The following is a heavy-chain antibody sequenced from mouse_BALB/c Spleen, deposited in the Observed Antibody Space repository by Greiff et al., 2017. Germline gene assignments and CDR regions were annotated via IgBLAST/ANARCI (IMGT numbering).Heavy chain of an antibody. CDR2: ISSGSSTI. Sequence: EVKLVESGGGLVQPGGSRKLSCAASGFTFSSFGMHWVRQAPEKGLEWVAYISSGSSTIYYADTVKGRFTISRDNPKNTLFLQMTSLRSEDTAMYYCARYAGKGHYFDYWGQGTTLTVSS. D-gene: IGHD4-1*01. V-gene: IGHV5-17*02. CDR1: GFTFSSFG. J-gene: IGHJ2*01. CDR3: ARYAGKGHYFDY.